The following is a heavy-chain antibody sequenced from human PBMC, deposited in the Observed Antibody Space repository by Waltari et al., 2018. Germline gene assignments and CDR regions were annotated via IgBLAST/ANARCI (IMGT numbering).Heavy chain of an antibody. J-gene: IGHJ4*02. D-gene: IGHD2-21*02. CDR1: GFMFRAAD. Sequence: EVQLVESGGDLVQPGGSLKLSCAASGFMFRAADMHWARQASGKGLEWIGRIRSKAENYATAYAASVRGRFTLSRDDSKNTAYLQMNSLETEDTALYYCIRRNYGGDSDMTDWGQGTLVTVSS. CDR3: IRRNYGGDSDMTD. CDR2: IRSKAENYAT. V-gene: IGHV3-73*02.